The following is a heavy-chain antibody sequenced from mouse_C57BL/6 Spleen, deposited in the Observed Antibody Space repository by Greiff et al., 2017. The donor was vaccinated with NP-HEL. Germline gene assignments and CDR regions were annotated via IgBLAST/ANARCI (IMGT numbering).Heavy chain of an antibody. CDR2: INPNYGTT. CDR3: ARRTGVATDYAMDD. CDR1: GYSFTDYN. J-gene: IGHJ4*01. D-gene: IGHD1-1*01. Sequence: VQLQQSGPELVKPGASVTISCKASGYSFTDYNMNWVKQSNGKSLEWIGVINPNYGTTSYNQKFKGKATLTVDQSSSTAYMQLNSLTSEDSAVYYCARRTGVATDYAMDDWGQGTSVTVSS. V-gene: IGHV1-39*01.